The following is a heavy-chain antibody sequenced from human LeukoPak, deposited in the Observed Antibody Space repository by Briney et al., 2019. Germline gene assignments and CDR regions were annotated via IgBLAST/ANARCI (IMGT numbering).Heavy chain of an antibody. D-gene: IGHD2-21*02. V-gene: IGHV3-9*01. CDR2: ISWNSGSI. CDR1: GFTFDDYA. J-gene: IGHJ4*02. Sequence: GGSLRLSCAASGFTFDDYAMHWVRQAPGKGLEWVSGISWNSGSIGYADSVKGRFTISRDNAKNSLYLQMNSLRAEDTAVYYCARDGCGGDCYPHFDYWGQGTLVTVSS. CDR3: ARDGCGGDCYPHFDY.